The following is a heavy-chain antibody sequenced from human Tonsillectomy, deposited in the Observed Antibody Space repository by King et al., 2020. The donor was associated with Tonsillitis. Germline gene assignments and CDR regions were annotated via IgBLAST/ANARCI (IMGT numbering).Heavy chain of an antibody. J-gene: IGHJ4*02. D-gene: IGHD2-2*01. CDR2: INHSGRT. V-gene: IGHV4-34*01. CDR3: ASSGARYCISTSCYPPLDY. Sequence: VQLPQWGAGLLKPSETLSLTCAVYGGSFSAYYWSWIRQPPGKGLEWIGEINHSGRTNYNPSLKSRVTMSVDTSKNQFSLKLSSVAAADTAEYYCASSGARYCISTSCYPPLDYWGQGTLVTVSS. CDR1: GGSFSAYY.